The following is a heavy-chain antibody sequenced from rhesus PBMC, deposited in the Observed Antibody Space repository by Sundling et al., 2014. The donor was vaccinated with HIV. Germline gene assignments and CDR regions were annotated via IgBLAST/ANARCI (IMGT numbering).Heavy chain of an antibody. CDR1: GGSFSGYF. CDR3: ARDMTGITGVFDY. D-gene: IGHD1-26*01. V-gene: IGHV4-160*01. CDR2: MYGSGGSS. Sequence: QVQLQESGPGLVKPSETLSLTCAVSGGSFSGYFWGWIRQAPGKGLEWIGRMYGSGGSSDYNPSLKSRVTISTDTSKNQFSLELNSVTAADTAVYYCARDMTGITGVFDYWGQGVLVTVSS. J-gene: IGHJ4*01.